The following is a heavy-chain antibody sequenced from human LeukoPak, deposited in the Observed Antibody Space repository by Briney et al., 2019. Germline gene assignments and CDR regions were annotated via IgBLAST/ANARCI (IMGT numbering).Heavy chain of an antibody. CDR3: AKTSGSPHYFDY. Sequence: GGSLRLSCAASGLTVSTNYMSWVRQAPGKGLEWVSVLYSGGSTYYADSVKGRFTISRDNSKNTLYLQMDTLRAEDTAVYYCAKTSGSPHYFDYWGQGALVTVSS. CDR1: GLTVSTNY. CDR2: LYSGGST. D-gene: IGHD3-10*01. V-gene: IGHV3-53*01. J-gene: IGHJ4*02.